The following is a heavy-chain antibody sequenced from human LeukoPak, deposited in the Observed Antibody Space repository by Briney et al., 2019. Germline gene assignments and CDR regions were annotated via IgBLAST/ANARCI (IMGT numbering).Heavy chain of an antibody. J-gene: IGHJ3*02. CDR2: ISDVGTTQ. V-gene: IGHV3-48*04. D-gene: IGHD2-21*02. CDR1: GFTFSNYD. Sequence: GGSLRLSCAASGFTFSNYDMSWVRQAPGKGLEWVSYISDVGTTQHYADSVKGRFTISRDNVKNSVFLQMKSLTAEDTAVYYCARGRSKVTAYDDALDMWGQGTMVIVSS. CDR3: ARGRSKVTAYDDALDM.